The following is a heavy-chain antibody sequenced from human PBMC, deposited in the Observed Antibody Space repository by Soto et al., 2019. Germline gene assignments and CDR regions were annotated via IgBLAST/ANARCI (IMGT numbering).Heavy chain of an antibody. D-gene: IGHD2-21*02. CDR3: ARVLAMTFFDS. J-gene: IGHJ4*02. V-gene: IGHV3-21*01. CDR2: ISGSSTYI. Sequence: GGSLRLSCAASGFTFSTYNINWVRQAPGKGLEWVSSISGSSTYIYYADSVKGRFTVSRDNAKNSLYLQMNSLRAEDTAVYYCARVLAMTFFDSWGQGTLVTVSS. CDR1: GFTFSTYN.